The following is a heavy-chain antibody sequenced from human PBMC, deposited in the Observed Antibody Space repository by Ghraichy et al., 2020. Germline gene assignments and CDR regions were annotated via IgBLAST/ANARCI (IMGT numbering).Heavy chain of an antibody. J-gene: IGHJ4*02. CDR1: GFTFSSYS. V-gene: IGHV3-23*01. CDR2: ISGNGGST. D-gene: IGHD5-12*01. CDR3: AKDHLNIVATIGLFDY. Sequence: GGSLRLSCAASGFTFSSYSMSWVRQAPGKGLEWVSAISGNGGSTYYADSVKGRFTISRDNSKNTLYLQMNSLRAEDTAVYYCAKDHLNIVATIGLFDYWGQGTLVTVSS.